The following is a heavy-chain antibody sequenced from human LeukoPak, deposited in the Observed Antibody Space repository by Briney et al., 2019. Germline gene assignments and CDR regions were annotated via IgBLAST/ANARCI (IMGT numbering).Heavy chain of an antibody. CDR1: GYTFTSYG. CDR2: INAYDGNT. J-gene: IGHJ4*02. V-gene: IGHV1-18*01. CDR3: ATDRGLARPGYSSSWYGFND. Sequence: ASVKVSCKASGYTFTSYGISWVRQAPGQGLEWMGCINAYDGNTNYAQKLQGRVTMTKDTSTNTAYMELRSLRSDDTAVYYCATDRGLARPGYSSSWYGFNDWREGSLVTDSS. D-gene: IGHD6-13*01.